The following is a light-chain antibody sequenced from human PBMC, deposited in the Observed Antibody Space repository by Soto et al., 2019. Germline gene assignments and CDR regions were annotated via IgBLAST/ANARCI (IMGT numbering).Light chain of an antibody. CDR3: QSYDSSRHV. Sequence: QLVLTQPPSVSGAPGQRVTISCTGSSSNIGAGYDVHWYQQLPGTAPKLLIYGNSNRPSGVPDRFSGSKSGTSASLAITGLQAEDEADYYCQSYDSSRHVFGTGTKLTVL. CDR2: GNS. CDR1: SSNIGAGYD. V-gene: IGLV1-40*01. J-gene: IGLJ1*01.